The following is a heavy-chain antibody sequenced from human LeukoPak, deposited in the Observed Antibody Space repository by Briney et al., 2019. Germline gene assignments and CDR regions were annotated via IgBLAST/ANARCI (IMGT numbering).Heavy chain of an antibody. CDR2: MTPNSGNT. J-gene: IGHJ4*02. Sequence: ASVKVSCKASGGTFSSYAISWVRQATGQGLEWMGYMTPNSGNTGYAQKLQGRVTLTRNTATSTVYMELSSLTSEDTAVYYCTRGDYWGQGTLVTVSS. CDR3: TRGDY. CDR1: GGTFSSYA. V-gene: IGHV1-8*02.